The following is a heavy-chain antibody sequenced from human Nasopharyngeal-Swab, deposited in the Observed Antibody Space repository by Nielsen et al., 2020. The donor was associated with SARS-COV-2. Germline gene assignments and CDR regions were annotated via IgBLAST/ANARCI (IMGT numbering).Heavy chain of an antibody. J-gene: IGHJ4*02. D-gene: IGHD2-2*01. V-gene: IGHV7-4-1*02. CDR1: GYTFTSYA. CDR2: INTNTGNP. CDR3: ARDLGVVVPERADY. Sequence: ASVKVSCKASGYTFTSYAMNWVRQAPGQGLEWMGWINTNTGNPTYAQGFTGRFVFSLDTSVGTAYLQISSLKAEDTAVYYCARDLGVVVPERADYWGQGTLVTVSS.